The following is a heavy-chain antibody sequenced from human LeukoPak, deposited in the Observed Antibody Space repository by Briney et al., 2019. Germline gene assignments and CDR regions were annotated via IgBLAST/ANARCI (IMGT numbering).Heavy chain of an antibody. J-gene: IGHJ6*02. D-gene: IGHD5-18*01. V-gene: IGHV4-61*01. CDR1: GGSVSSGSSY. CDR3: AREARGYSYSYGMDV. CDR2: IYYTGIV. Sequence: SETLSLTCSVSGGSVSSGSSYWSWIRQPPGKGLEWIGNIYYTGIVNYNPSLKSRVTISVDKSKNQFSLKLSSVTAADTAVYYCAREARGYSYSYGMDVWGQGTTVTVSS.